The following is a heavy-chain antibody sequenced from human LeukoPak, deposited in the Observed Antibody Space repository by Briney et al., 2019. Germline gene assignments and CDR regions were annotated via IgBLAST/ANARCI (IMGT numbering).Heavy chain of an antibody. CDR1: GFTFSSYG. J-gene: IGHJ4*02. D-gene: IGHD2-21*02. CDR2: ISSSSSYI. Sequence: PGGSLRLSCAASGFTFSSYGMHWVRQAPGKGLEWVSSISSSSSYIYYADSVKGRFTISRDNAKNSLYLQMNSLSAEDTAVYYCAREIRRAIVVVTATHSFDYWGQGTLVTVSS. V-gene: IGHV3-21*01. CDR3: AREIRRAIVVVTATHSFDY.